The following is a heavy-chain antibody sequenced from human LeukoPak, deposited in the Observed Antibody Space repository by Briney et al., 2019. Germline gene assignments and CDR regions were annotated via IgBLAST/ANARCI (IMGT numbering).Heavy chain of an antibody. Sequence: PGGSLRLSCSASGFTLRSYAMGWVRQAPGKGREWVSAISDTGDKTYYADSVKGRFTISRDNSRNTLYLQMSRLRAEDTALFYCAKMTDSTPYSSGTFDSWGQGTLVTVSS. CDR2: ISDTGDKT. CDR3: AKMTDSTPYSSGTFDS. CDR1: GFTLRSYA. J-gene: IGHJ4*02. V-gene: IGHV3-23*01. D-gene: IGHD3-10*01.